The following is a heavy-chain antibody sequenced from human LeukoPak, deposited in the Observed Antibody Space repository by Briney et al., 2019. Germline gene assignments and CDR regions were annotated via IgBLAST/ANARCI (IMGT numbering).Heavy chain of an antibody. V-gene: IGHV3-30*02. D-gene: IGHD3-10*02. CDR1: GFTFSNSG. CDR2: IRFVENDK. CDR3: AELGITMIGGV. J-gene: IGHJ6*04. Sequence: PGGSLRLSCAASGFTFSNSGMHWVRQAPGKGLEWVAFIRFVENDKYYADSVKGRFTISRDNAKNSLYLQMNSLRAEDTAVYYCAELGITMIGGVWGKGTTVTISS.